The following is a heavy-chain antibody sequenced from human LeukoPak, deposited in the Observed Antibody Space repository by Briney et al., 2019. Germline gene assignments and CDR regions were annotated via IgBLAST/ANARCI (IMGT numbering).Heavy chain of an antibody. CDR1: GDTFSSYA. Sequence: ASVKVSCKASGDTFSSYAINWVRQAPGQGPEWMGGIIPIFGTANYAQKFQGRVTITTDESTSTAYMELSSLRSEDTAVYYCARDDGYGDYDYWGQGTLVIVSS. CDR2: IIPIFGTA. V-gene: IGHV1-69*05. J-gene: IGHJ4*02. D-gene: IGHD4-17*01. CDR3: ARDDGYGDYDY.